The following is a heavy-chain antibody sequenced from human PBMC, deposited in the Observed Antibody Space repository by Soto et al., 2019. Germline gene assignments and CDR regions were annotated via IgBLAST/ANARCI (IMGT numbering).Heavy chain of an antibody. CDR2: IYYSGST. CDR1: GGSINNYY. CDR3: ARGTTVTSKFYYYHGMDV. J-gene: IGHJ6*02. Sequence: QVQLQESGPGLVKPSETLSLTCTVSGGSINNYYWNWIRQPPGKGLEWIGYIYYSGSTSYSPSLRSRVIISVATSLSQFSLKLSSVTAADTALYFCARGTTVTSKFYYYHGMDVWGQGTTVTVSS. V-gene: IGHV4-59*01. D-gene: IGHD4-17*01.